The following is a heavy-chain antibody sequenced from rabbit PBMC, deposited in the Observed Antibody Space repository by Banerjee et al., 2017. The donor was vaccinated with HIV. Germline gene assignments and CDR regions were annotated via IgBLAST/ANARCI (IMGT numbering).Heavy chain of an antibody. Sequence: QSLEESGGDLVKPEGSLTLTCKASGIDFSSYYYMCWVRQAPGKGPEWIACIYASDGNTYYASWAKGRFTISKTSSTTVTLQMTSLTAADTATYFCARDGWGITAFNLWGPGTLVTVS. D-gene: IGHD4-1*01. CDR2: IYASDGNT. V-gene: IGHV1S40*01. CDR1: GIDFSSYYY. CDR3: ARDGWGITAFNL. J-gene: IGHJ4*01.